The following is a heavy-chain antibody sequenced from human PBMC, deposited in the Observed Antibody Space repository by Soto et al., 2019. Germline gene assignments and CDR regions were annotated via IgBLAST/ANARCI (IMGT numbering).Heavy chain of an antibody. J-gene: IGHJ4*02. CDR1: GGTFSSYA. D-gene: IGHD3-22*01. CDR2: IIPIFGTA. Sequence: GASVKVSCKASGGTFSSYAISWVRQAPGQGLEWMGGIIPIFGTANYAQKFQGRVTITADESTSTAYMELSSLRSEDTAVYYCAIDRSYYDSSGYYYFDYWGQGTLVTVSS. CDR3: AIDRSYYDSSGYYYFDY. V-gene: IGHV1-69*13.